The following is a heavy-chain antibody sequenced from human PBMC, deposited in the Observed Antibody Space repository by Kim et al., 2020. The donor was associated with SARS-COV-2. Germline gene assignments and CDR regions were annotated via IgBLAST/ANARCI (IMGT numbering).Heavy chain of an antibody. V-gene: IGHV3-7*03. J-gene: IGHJ5*02. CDR1: GLSFSTLW. D-gene: IGHD3-10*01. CDR3: VPDRGYSTFDP. Sequence: GGSLRLSCEASGLSFSTLWMSWVRQVPGKGLEWVASIKEDGIDKYYVDSVKGRFTVSRDNAKNSVYLQMNSLRDDDTAVYYCVPDRGYSTFDPWGQGTLVIVSS. CDR2: IKEDGIDK.